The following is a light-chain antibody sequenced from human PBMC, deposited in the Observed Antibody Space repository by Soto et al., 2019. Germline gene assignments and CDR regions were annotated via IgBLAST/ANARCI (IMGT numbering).Light chain of an antibody. J-gene: IGLJ1*01. CDR3: SSYTSSNTLYV. CDR2: EVS. V-gene: IGLV2-14*01. CDR1: SSDVGVYKY. Sequence: QSALTQPASVSGSPGQSITISCTGTSSDVGVYKYVSWYQQHPGKAPKLMIYEVSNRPSGVSDRFSGSKSGNTASLTISGLQAEDEADYYCSSYTSSNTLYVFGTGTKLTVL.